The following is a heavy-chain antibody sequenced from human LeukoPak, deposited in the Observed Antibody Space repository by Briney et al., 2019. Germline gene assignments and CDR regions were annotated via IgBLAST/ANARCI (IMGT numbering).Heavy chain of an antibody. Sequence: GGSLRLSCAASGFTFSSYSMNWIRQAPGKGLEWVSYISSSSSTIYYADSVKGRFTISRDNAKNSLYLQMNSLRAEDTAVYYCARDLNGGYGGKHSDYWGQGTLVTVSS. J-gene: IGHJ4*02. CDR2: ISSSSSTI. CDR3: ARDLNGGYGGKHSDY. CDR1: GFTFSSYS. V-gene: IGHV3-48*01. D-gene: IGHD4-23*01.